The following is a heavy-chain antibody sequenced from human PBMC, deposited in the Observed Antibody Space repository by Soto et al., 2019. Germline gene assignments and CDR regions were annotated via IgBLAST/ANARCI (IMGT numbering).Heavy chain of an antibody. J-gene: IGHJ4*02. CDR2: IWYDGSNE. CDR1: GFNFRDYA. CDR3: ARDRRIGSSEVIDQ. D-gene: IGHD3-10*01. V-gene: IGHV3-33*01. Sequence: QVQLVESGGGVVQPGRSLKISCAASGFNFRDYAMYWIRQAPGKGLEWVAVIWYDGSNEFYADSVRGRFTISKDISQATLYLQMNSLRGEDTAVYYCARDRRIGSSEVIDQWGQGTLATVSS.